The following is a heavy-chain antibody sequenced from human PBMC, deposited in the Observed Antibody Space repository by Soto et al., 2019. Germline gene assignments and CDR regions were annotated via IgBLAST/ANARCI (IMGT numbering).Heavy chain of an antibody. Sequence: DVQLLEAGGGLVQPGGSLRLSCAASGFSFSSYAMVCVRQAPGKGLEWVSVISARGGCSYFADSVKGRFTIARDKSKNVLSLEMNSLRAEDTAIYFCAKGSIEYRAAVDNWGQGTLVLVSS. CDR1: GFSFSSYA. CDR2: ISARGGCS. V-gene: IGHV3-23*01. D-gene: IGHD2-2*02. J-gene: IGHJ4*02. CDR3: AKGSIEYRAAVDN.